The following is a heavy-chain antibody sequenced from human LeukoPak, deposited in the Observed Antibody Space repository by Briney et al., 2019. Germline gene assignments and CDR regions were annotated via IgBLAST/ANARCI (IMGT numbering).Heavy chain of an antibody. J-gene: IGHJ4*02. CDR3: VIEYWSSTSCYALGFFDY. D-gene: IGHD2-2*01. CDR2: YIAIVGSA. V-gene: IGHV1-69*13. Sequence: SVKVSCKASGGTFSSYDISWVRQAPGHALEWMGGYIAIVGSADYAQQFQARVPITADESTSTNHMELSILRSEAPATSSCVIEYWSSTSCYALGFFDYWGQGTLVTVSS. CDR1: GGTFSSYD.